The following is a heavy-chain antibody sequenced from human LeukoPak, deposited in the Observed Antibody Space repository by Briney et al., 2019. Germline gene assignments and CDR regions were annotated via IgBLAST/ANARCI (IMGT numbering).Heavy chain of an antibody. CDR1: DDSISSGSYY. D-gene: IGHD5-24*01. V-gene: IGHV4-61*02. J-gene: IGHJ4*02. Sequence: SQTLSLTCTVSDDSISSGSYYWSWIRQPAGKGLEWIGRISASGSTNYNPSLKSRVTISVNTSKNQFSLKLSSVTATDTAVYYCAREQRWLQSLDYWGQGTLDTVSS. CDR2: ISASGST. CDR3: AREQRWLQSLDY.